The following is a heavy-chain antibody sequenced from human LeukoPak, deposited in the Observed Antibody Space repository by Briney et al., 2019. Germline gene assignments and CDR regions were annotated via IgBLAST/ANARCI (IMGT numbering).Heavy chain of an antibody. D-gene: IGHD6-19*01. J-gene: IGHJ5*02. Sequence: SVQVPCKPSLCSFTRYHMQWLQQAPRREVAWMGWINPNSGGTNSEQKFQSRVTMTRDKSISTVYMELSRLTSDDTAIYFCARVVSSGWYHWFDPWGQGTLVTVSS. CDR2: INPNSGGT. V-gene: IGHV1-2*02. CDR1: LCSFTRYH. CDR3: ARVVSSGWYHWFDP.